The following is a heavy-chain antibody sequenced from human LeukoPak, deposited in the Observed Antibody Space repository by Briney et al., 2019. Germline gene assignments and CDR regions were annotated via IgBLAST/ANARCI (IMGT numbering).Heavy chain of an antibody. CDR1: GYTFTDYY. CDR2: INHNSCST. J-gene: IGHJ6*03. D-gene: IGHD3-10*01. V-gene: IGHV1-2*02. CDR3: ARDRGIDYYGSGSYYRHYYYYVDV. Sequence: GASVKVSCKACGYTFTDYYMHWVGQPPGQGVDGMGWINHNSCSTNHAQKFQGRVTMTRDTSISTAYMELSRLRSDDTAVYYCARDRGIDYYGSGSYYRHYYYYVDVWGKGTTVTVSS.